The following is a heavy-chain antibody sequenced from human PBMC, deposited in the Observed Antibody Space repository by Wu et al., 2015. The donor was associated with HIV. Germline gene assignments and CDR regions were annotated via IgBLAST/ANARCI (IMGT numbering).Heavy chain of an antibody. CDR2: IIPIFGTA. V-gene: IGHV1-69*12. Sequence: QVQLVQSGAEVKKPGSSVKVSCKASGGTFSSYAISWVRQAPGQGLEWMGGIIPIFGTANYAQKFQGRVTITADESTSTAYMELSSLRSEDTAVYYCATPGDYSGSYMGEYYYYYMDVWGQRGPRSPSP. D-gene: IGHD1-26*01. J-gene: IGHJ6*03. CDR1: GGTFSSYA. CDR3: ATPGDYSGSYMGEYYYYYMDV.